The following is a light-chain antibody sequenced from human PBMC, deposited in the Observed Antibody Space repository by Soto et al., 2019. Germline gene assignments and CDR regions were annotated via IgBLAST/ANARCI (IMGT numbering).Light chain of an antibody. CDR3: QQYNNWPYT. CDR2: AAS. CDR1: QSVSSN. Sequence: EIVMTQSPATLSVSPGERATLSCRASQSVSSNLAWYQQKPGQGPRLLIYAASTRATGTPARFSGSGSGTEFTLTISSLQSEDFAVYYCQQYNNWPYTFGQGTNLEIK. V-gene: IGKV3-15*01. J-gene: IGKJ2*01.